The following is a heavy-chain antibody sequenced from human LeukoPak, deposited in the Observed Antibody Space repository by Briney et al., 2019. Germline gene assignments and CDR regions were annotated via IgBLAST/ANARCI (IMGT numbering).Heavy chain of an antibody. D-gene: IGHD4-17*01. CDR2: ISAYNGDT. Sequence: ASVKVSCKASGYTFSSYGISWVRQAPGQGLEGMGWISAYNGDTHYAQKFQGRVTMTTDTSTSTAYMELRSLSYDDTAMYYCARRGGKNYGDYLLYYYYMDVWGKGTTVTVSS. J-gene: IGHJ6*03. CDR1: GYTFSSYG. V-gene: IGHV1-18*01. CDR3: ARRGGKNYGDYLLYYYYMDV.